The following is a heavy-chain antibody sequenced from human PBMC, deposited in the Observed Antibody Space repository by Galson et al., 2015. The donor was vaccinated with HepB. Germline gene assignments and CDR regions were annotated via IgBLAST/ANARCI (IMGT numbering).Heavy chain of an antibody. J-gene: IGHJ4*02. CDR2: INPNSGGT. CDR3: ARFCAYSSSCRFDY. Sequence: SVKVSCKASGSTFTGYYMHWVRQAPGQGLEWMGWINPNSGGTNYAQRFQGRVTMTRVTSISTAYMELSRLRSDDTAVYYCARFCAYSSSCRFDYWGQGTLVAVSS. V-gene: IGHV1-2*02. D-gene: IGHD6-13*01. CDR1: GSTFTGYY.